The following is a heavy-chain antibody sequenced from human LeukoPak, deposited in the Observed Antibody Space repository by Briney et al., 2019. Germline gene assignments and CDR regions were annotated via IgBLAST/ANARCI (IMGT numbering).Heavy chain of an antibody. CDR1: GFTVSSNY. D-gene: IGHD1-26*01. V-gene: IGHV3-53*01. CDR2: IYSGGST. Sequence: GGSLRLPCAASGFTVSSNYMSWVRQAPGKGLEWVSIIYSGGSTFYADSVKGRFTISRDNSKNTLYLQMNSLRAEDTAVYYCARGGSYLSAFDIWGQGTMVTVSS. CDR3: ARGGSYLSAFDI. J-gene: IGHJ3*02.